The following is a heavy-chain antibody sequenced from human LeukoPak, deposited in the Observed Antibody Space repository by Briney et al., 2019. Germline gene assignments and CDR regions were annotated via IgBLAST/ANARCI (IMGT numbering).Heavy chain of an antibody. D-gene: IGHD3-22*01. V-gene: IGHV3-30*07. Sequence: PGGSLRLSCAASGFTFSSYAMHWVRQAPGKGLEWVAVISYDGSNKYYADSVKGRFTISRDNSKNTLYLQMNSLRAEDTAVYYCAKRRSDSSGPGDYWGQGTLVTVSS. CDR1: GFTFSSYA. CDR3: AKRRSDSSGPGDY. CDR2: ISYDGSNK. J-gene: IGHJ4*02.